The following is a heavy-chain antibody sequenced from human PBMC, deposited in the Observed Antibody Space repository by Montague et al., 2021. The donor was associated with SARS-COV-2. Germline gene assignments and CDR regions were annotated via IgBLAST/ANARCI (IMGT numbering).Heavy chain of an antibody. Sequence: PALVKPTQTLTLTCTLSGFSLSTSGMRASWIRQPPGKALEWLARIDWXDDKFYSTSLKTRLTISKDTSKNQVVLTMTNMDPVDTATYYCARSYYDILTNYYDAFDIWGQGTMVTVPS. CDR2: IDWXDDK. CDR3: ARSYYDILTNYYDAFDI. V-gene: IGHV2-70*04. CDR1: GFSLSTSGMR. D-gene: IGHD3-9*01. J-gene: IGHJ3*02.